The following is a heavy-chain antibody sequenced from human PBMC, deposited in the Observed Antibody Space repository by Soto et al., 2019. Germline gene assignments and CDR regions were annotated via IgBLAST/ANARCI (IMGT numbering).Heavy chain of an antibody. CDR3: AQAAYYYASSGYFDY. V-gene: IGHV3-30*18. J-gene: IGHJ4*02. Sequence: GGSLRLSCAASGFTFSSYGMHWVRQAPGKGLEWVAVISYDGSNKYYADSVKGRFTISRDNSKNTLYLQMNSLRAEDTAVYYCAQAAYYYASSGYFDYWGQGTLVTVSS. CDR1: GFTFSSYG. D-gene: IGHD3-22*01. CDR2: ISYDGSNK.